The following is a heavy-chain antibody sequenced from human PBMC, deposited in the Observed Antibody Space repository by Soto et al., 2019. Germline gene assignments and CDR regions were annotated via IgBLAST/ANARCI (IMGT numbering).Heavy chain of an antibody. D-gene: IGHD3-16*02. CDR1: GGTFSSYA. CDR3: ASGAMITFGGVIALDY. CDR2: IIPIFGTA. J-gene: IGHJ4*02. Sequence: QVQLVQSGAEVKKPGSSVKVSCNASGGTFSSYAISWVRQAPGQGLEWMGGIIPIFGTANYAQKFQGRVTITADESTSTAYMELSSLRSEDTAVYYCASGAMITFGGVIALDYWGQGTLVTVSS. V-gene: IGHV1-69*12.